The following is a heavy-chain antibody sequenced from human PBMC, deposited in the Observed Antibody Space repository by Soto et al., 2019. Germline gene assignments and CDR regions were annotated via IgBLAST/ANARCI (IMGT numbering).Heavy chain of an antibody. Sequence: EVQLVESGGGLVQPGGSLRLSCAASGFTFSNYWMHWVRQSPGKGLVWVSRIKTDGSDTHYADSVTGRFTISRDNAKNTLYLQMNSLRDEETAVYYCARPRTSDWAYEIWGQGTMVIVSS. CDR2: IKTDGSDT. CDR1: GFTFSNYW. CDR3: ARPRTSDWAYEI. D-gene: IGHD3-9*01. V-gene: IGHV3-74*01. J-gene: IGHJ3*02.